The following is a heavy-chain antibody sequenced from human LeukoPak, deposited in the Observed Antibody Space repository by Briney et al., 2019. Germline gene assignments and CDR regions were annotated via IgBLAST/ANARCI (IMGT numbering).Heavy chain of an antibody. CDR1: GGSFSGYY. Sequence: SETLSLTCAVCGGSFSGYYWSWIRQPPGKGLEWIGEINHSGSTNYNPSLKSRVTISVDTSKNQFSLKQSSVTAADTAVYYCAKSNGYGLIDIWGQGTMVTASS. V-gene: IGHV4-34*01. CDR2: INHSGST. J-gene: IGHJ3*02. D-gene: IGHD3-10*01. CDR3: AKSNGYGLIDI.